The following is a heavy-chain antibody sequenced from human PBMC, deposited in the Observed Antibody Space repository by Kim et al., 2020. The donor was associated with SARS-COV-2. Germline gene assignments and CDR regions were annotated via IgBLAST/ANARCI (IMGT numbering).Heavy chain of an antibody. CDR1: GGSFSGYY. V-gene: IGHV4-34*01. Sequence: SETLSLTCAVYGGSFSGYYWSWIRQPPGKGLEWIGEINHSGSTNYNPSLKSRVTISVDTSKNQFSLKLSSVTAADTAVYYCARGVFRIRGQQLVTYYFDYWGQGTLVTVSS. J-gene: IGHJ4*02. CDR3: ARGVFRIRGQQLVTYYFDY. CDR2: INHSGST. D-gene: IGHD6-13*01.